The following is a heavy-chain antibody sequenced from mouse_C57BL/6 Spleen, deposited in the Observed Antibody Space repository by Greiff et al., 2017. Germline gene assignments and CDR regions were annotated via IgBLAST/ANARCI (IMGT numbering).Heavy chain of an antibody. Sequence: EVQLVESEGGLVQPGSSMKLSCTASGFTFSDYYMAWVRQVPEKGLEWVANINYDGSSTYYLDSLKSRFIISRDNAKNILYLQMSSLKSEDTATYYCARVDEGFAYWGQGTLVTVSA. V-gene: IGHV5-16*01. CDR1: GFTFSDYY. J-gene: IGHJ3*01. CDR3: ARVDEGFAY. CDR2: INYDGSST.